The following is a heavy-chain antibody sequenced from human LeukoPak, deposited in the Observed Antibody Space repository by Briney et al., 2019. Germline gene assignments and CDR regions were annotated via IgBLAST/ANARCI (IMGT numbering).Heavy chain of an antibody. V-gene: IGHV3-7*01. CDR1: GFTFSRYS. CDR3: VRVSCTNGVCYGFDY. J-gene: IGHJ4*02. CDR2: IKQDGSEK. D-gene: IGHD2-8*01. Sequence: GGTLRLSSAASGFTFSRYSISWVRQAPGKGLEWVANIKQDGSEKYYVDSVKGRFTISRDNAKNSLYLQMNSLREEDTAVYYCVRVSCTNGVCYGFDYWGQGTLVTVSS.